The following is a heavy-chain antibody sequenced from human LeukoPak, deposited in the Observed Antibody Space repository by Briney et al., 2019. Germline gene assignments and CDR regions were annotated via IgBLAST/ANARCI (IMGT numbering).Heavy chain of an antibody. V-gene: IGHV4-59*01. CDR3: AGDHSGSHYYFDY. D-gene: IGHD1-26*01. J-gene: IGHJ4*02. Sequence: SETLSLTCTVSGGSISSYYWSWIRQPPGKGLEWIGYIYYSGSTNYNPSLKSRVTISVDTSKNQFSLKLSSVTAADTAVYYCAGDHSGSHYYFDYWGQGTLVTVSS. CDR1: GGSISSYY. CDR2: IYYSGST.